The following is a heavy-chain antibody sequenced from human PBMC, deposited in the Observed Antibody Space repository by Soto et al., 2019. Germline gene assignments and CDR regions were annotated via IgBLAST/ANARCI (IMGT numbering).Heavy chain of an antibody. CDR2: ITSDGKSK. D-gene: IGHD2-21*02. CDR3: ARESGDWPLNWFDP. CDR1: GFNFINHW. Sequence: GGSLRLSCAASGFNFINHWMHWVRQRPAEGLVWVSRITSDGKSKAYAESVKGRFAISRDNAKNTLYLQMNGLTAEDTAVYYCARESGDWPLNWFDPWGQGTLVTVSS. J-gene: IGHJ5*02. V-gene: IGHV3-74*01.